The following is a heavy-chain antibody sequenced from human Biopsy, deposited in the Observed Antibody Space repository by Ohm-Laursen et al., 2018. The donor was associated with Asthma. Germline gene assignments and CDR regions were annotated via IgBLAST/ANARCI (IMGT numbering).Heavy chain of an antibody. CDR3: ARHPNNGDYSYWYFDL. CDR1: SGSGGYMRSGNYY. CDR2: IYYSGTT. V-gene: IGHV4-39*01. Sequence: SETLSLTCSLSSGSGGYMRSGNYYWGWIRQPPGKGLEWIGSIYYSGTTYYNPSLESRVTMSVDTSKSQFFLEVNSVTAPDTAVYYCARHPNNGDYSYWYFDLWGRGTLVTVSS. J-gene: IGHJ2*01. D-gene: IGHD4-17*01.